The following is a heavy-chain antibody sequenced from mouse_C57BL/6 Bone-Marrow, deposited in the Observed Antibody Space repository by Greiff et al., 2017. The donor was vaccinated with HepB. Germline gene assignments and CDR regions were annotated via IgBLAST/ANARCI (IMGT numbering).Heavy chain of an antibody. D-gene: IGHD2-5*01. Sequence: EVQLQQSGAELVRPGASVKLSCAASGFNIKDDYMPWVKQRPEQGLEWIGWIGPENGDTEYPSNFQGKATITADTSSNTAYLKLSSLTSEDTAVYFCATDYFSNFWFAYWGPGALVTVSA. CDR3: ATDYFSNFWFAY. CDR2: IGPENGDT. CDR1: GFNIKDDY. J-gene: IGHJ3*01. V-gene: IGHV14-4*01.